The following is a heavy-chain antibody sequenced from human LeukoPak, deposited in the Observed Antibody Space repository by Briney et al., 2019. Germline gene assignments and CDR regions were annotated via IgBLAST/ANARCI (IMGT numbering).Heavy chain of an antibody. J-gene: IGHJ5*02. CDR1: VFTFSIYV. D-gene: IGHD2/OR15-2a*01. Sequence: GGSLRLSCPASVFTFSIYVMNWVRQAPGQGLEWVSFISGSGSTIHFADSVKGRFTISRDNTKNSLYLQMNSLRGEDTSVYYCARGRLLDPWGQGTLVTVSS. CDR2: ISGSGSTI. V-gene: IGHV3-48*03. CDR3: ARGRLLDP.